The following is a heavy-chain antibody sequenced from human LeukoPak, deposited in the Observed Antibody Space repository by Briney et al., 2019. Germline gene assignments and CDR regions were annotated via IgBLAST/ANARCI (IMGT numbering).Heavy chain of an antibody. V-gene: IGHV3-21*01. J-gene: IGHJ4*02. D-gene: IGHD6-19*01. CDR2: ISSSSSYI. Sequence: PGGSLRLSCAASGFTFSSYWMSWVRQAPGKGLEWVSSISSSSSYIYYADSVKGRFTISRDNAKNSLYLQMNSLRAEDTAVYYCARDLRSSGWYYFDYWGQGTLVTVSS. CDR1: GFTFSSYW. CDR3: ARDLRSSGWYYFDY.